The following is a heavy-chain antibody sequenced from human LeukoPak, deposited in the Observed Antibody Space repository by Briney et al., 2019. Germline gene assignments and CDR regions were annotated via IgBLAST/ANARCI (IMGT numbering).Heavy chain of an antibody. J-gene: IGHJ4*02. D-gene: IGHD3-10*01. V-gene: IGHV4-59*01. CDR1: GGSISSYY. CDR2: IYYSGST. Sequence: PSETLSLTCTVSGGSISSYYWSWIRQPPGKGLEWIGYIYYSGSTNYNPSLKSRVTISVDTSKNQFSLKLSSVTAADTAVYYCASSLTLTNFDYWGQGTLVTVSS. CDR3: ASSLTLTNFDY.